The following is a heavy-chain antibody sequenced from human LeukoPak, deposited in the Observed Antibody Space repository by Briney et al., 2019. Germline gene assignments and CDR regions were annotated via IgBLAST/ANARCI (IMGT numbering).Heavy chain of an antibody. J-gene: IGHJ4*02. D-gene: IGHD1-26*01. V-gene: IGHV3-7*01. CDR1: GFTFSSYW. CDR2: IKQDGSEK. Sequence: RGGSLRLSCAASGFTFSSYWMSWVRQAPGKGLEWVANIKQDGSEKYYADSVKGRFTISRDNSKNTLYLQMNSLRAEDTAVYYCAKGHMASGSYDLEYFDYWGQGTLVTVSS. CDR3: AKGHMASGSYDLEYFDY.